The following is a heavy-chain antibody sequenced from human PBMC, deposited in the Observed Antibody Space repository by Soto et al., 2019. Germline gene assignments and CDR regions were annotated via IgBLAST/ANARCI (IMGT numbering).Heavy chain of an antibody. CDR1: GYTFSNYG. D-gene: IGHD4-17*01. V-gene: IGHV1-18*01. CDR2: VSTYNGHT. Sequence: VASVKVSCKASGYTFSNYGMSWVRQAPGQGLEWMGWVSTYNGHTNYAQNLQGRVTMTTDTSTSTAYMELRSLRSDDTAVYYCARGYGDYIRAVDYWGQGTLVTVSS. J-gene: IGHJ4*02. CDR3: ARGYGDYIRAVDY.